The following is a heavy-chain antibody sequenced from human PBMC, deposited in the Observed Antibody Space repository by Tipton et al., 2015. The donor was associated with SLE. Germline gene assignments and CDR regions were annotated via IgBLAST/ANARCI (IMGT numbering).Heavy chain of an antibody. V-gene: IGHV4-61*02. D-gene: IGHD6-13*01. CDR3: ARGQDSSKIQH. CDR2: MFRSGST. Sequence: TLSLTCTVSGGSVTSGNYYWSWIRQPAGKGLEWIGRMFRSGSTNYNPSLKSRVTMSLDTSENQFSLKLSSVTAADTAVYYCARGQDSSKIQHWGQGTLVTVSS. J-gene: IGHJ1*01. CDR1: GGSVTSGNYY.